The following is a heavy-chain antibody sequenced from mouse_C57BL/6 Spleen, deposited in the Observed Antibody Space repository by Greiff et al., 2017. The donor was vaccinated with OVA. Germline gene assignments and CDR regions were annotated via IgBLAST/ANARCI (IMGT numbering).Heavy chain of an antibody. V-gene: IGHV14-2*01. CDR3: ARFMRDLNYGNYGAMDY. CDR1: GFNIKDYY. CDR2: IDPEDGET. D-gene: IGHD2-1*01. Sequence: EVQLVESGAELVKPGASVKLSCTASGFNIKDYYMHWVKQRTEQGLEWIGRIDPEDGETKYAPKFQGKATITADTSSNTAYLQLSSLTSEDTAVYYCARFMRDLNYGNYGAMDYWGQGTSVTVSS. J-gene: IGHJ4*01.